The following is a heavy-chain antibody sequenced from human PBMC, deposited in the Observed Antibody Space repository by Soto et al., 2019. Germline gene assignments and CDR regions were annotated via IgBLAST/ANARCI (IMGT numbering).Heavy chain of an antibody. CDR1: GFSLSTSGVG. J-gene: IGHJ4*02. Sequence: QITLKESGPTLVKPTQTLTLTCTFSGFSLSTSGVGVGWIRQPPGKALGWLGLIYWDDDKRYSPSLKSRLTITKDTPKNQVVRTMTNMYPVDTTTYYCAHSAYFDWLVNHYFDYWGQGTLVTVSS. D-gene: IGHD3-9*01. V-gene: IGHV2-5*02. CDR2: IYWDDDK. CDR3: AHSAYFDWLVNHYFDY.